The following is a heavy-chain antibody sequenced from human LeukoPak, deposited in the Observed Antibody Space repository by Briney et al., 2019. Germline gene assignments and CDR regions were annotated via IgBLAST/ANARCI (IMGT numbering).Heavy chain of an antibody. CDR2: IKPDGSQR. CDR1: GFIFSDYW. Sequence: GGSLRLSCAASGFIFSDYWMDWLRQAPGKGLEWVASIKPDGSQRDYVASVEGRFTISRDNARNSLFLQMNSLRAEDTAVYYCAGGDDSSGYYFDYWGQGTLVTVSS. J-gene: IGHJ4*02. D-gene: IGHD3-22*01. CDR3: AGGDDSSGYYFDY. V-gene: IGHV3-7*03.